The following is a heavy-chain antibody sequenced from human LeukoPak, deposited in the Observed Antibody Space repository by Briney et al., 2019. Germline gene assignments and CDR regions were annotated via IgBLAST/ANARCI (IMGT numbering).Heavy chain of an antibody. CDR2: IKEDGSLQ. D-gene: IGHD3-22*01. Sequence: GGSLRLSCAASGFILSHFWMTWVRQAPGKGLEWVDHIKEDGSLQNYVDSVKGRFTVSRDTAKNSLFLQMNNLRVEDTAVYYCARDTSYSDTNVYYDTLDVWGQGTLVTVSS. CDR1: GFILSHFW. V-gene: IGHV3-7*03. J-gene: IGHJ3*01. CDR3: ARDTSYSDTNVYYDTLDV.